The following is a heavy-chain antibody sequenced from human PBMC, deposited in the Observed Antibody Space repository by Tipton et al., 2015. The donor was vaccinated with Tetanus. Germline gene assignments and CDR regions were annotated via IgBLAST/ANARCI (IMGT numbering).Heavy chain of an antibody. CDR1: VFSLGDYG. D-gene: IGHD3-16*01. CDR3: AREDGGPTLDYFDS. CDR2: ITFDGNTK. V-gene: IGHV3-30*03. Sequence: SLRLSCAASVFSLGDYGMHWIRQVPGKGLEWLAVITFDGNTKYYADSVKGRFTLSRDNSQSTLYLQMNSLKVEDTAVYYCAREDGGPTLDYFDSWGQGALVLVSS. J-gene: IGHJ4*02.